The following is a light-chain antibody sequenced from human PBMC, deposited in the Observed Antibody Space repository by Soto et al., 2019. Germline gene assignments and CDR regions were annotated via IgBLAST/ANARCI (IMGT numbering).Light chain of an antibody. Sequence: QSALTQPASVSGSPGQSITISCTGTSSDVGGYNYVSWYQQHPGKAPKLMMYEVSNRPSGVSNRFSGSRFGNTASLTISGLQSEDEAEYYCNSYTSSSTFVFGTGTKLTVL. V-gene: IGLV2-14*01. CDR3: NSYTSSSTFV. CDR1: SSDVGGYNY. J-gene: IGLJ1*01. CDR2: EVS.